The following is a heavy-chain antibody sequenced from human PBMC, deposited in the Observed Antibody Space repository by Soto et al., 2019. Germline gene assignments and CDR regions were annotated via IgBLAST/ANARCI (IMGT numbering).Heavy chain of an antibody. CDR3: ARTSVAQSEDYFDN. Sequence: ASVKVSCKTSGYSFTTYGISWVRQAPGQGLEWMGWTSSNNGKTKYAQKFQGRVTMTTDKSTNTVHMELRSLRSGDTAVYYCARTSVAQSEDYFDNGGQETLVPVSS. CDR1: GYSFTTYG. D-gene: IGHD5-12*01. CDR2: TSSNNGKT. V-gene: IGHV1-18*01. J-gene: IGHJ4*02.